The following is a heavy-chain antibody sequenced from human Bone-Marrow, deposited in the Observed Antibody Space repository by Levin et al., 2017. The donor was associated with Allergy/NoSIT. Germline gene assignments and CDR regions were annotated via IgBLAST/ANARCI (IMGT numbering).Heavy chain of an antibody. CDR3: ARVLTNTDSDYFDY. CDR2: IYYSGIS. D-gene: IGHD1/OR15-1a*01. Sequence: PSETLSLTCTVSGGSISSGGYYWSWIRQHPGTGLEWIGYIYYSGISYYSSSLKSRLTISVDTSKNQFSLKLSSVTAADTAVYYCARVLTNTDSDYFDYWGQGTLVTVSS. V-gene: IGHV4-31*03. J-gene: IGHJ4*02. CDR1: GGSISSGGYY.